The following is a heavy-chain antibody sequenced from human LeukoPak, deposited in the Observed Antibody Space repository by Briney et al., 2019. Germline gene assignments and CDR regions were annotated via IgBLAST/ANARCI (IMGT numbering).Heavy chain of an antibody. CDR1: GLTFSSYS. Sequence: GGSLRLSCAASGLTFSSYSMNWVRKAPGKGLEWVSYISSSSSTIYYADSVKGRFTISRDNAKNSLYLQMNSLRAEDTAVYYCARGHNWFDPWGQGTLVTVSS. CDR2: ISSSSSTI. J-gene: IGHJ5*02. CDR3: ARGHNWFDP. D-gene: IGHD1-26*01. V-gene: IGHV3-48*01.